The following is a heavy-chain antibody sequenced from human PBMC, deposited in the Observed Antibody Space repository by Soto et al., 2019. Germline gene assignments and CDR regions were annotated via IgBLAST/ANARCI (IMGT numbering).Heavy chain of an antibody. CDR1: GYTFTSYA. J-gene: IGHJ4*02. D-gene: IGHD6-13*01. V-gene: IGHV1-3*01. CDR3: ARARGEKYSSSWYDGYYFDY. CDR2: INAGNGNT. Sequence: ASVKVSCKASGYTFTSYAMHWVRQAPGQRLEWMGWINAGNGNTKYSQKFQGRVTITRDTSASTAYMELSSLRSEDTALYYCARARGEKYSSSWYDGYYFDYWGQGTLVTVSS.